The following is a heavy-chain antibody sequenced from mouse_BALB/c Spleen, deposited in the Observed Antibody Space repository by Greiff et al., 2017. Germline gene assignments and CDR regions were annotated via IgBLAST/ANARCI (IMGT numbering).Heavy chain of an antibody. CDR2: LNSNGGST. V-gene: IGHV5-6-2*01. CDR3: ARHEGYRYDAWVAY. D-gene: IGHD2-14*01. J-gene: IGHJ3*01. CDR1: GFTFSSYY. Sequence: EVMLVESGGGLVKLGGSLNLSCAASGFTFSSYYMSWVRQTPKKRLELVAALNSNGGSTYYPATVKGRFTISRDNAKNTLYLQMSSLKSEDTALYYWARHEGYRYDAWVAYWGQGTLVTVSA.